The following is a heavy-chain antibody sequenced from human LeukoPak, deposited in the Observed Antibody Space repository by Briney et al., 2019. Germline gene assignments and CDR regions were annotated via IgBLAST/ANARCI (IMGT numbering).Heavy chain of an antibody. V-gene: IGHV4-61*01. J-gene: IGHJ4*02. D-gene: IGHD3-10*01. CDR2: IYYSGST. CDR3: ARGPRVSGSKGHFDY. Sequence: PLETLSLTCTVSGGSVSSGSYYWRWIRQPPGKGLEWLGYIYYSGSTNYNPSLKSRVTISVDTSKNQFSMKLSSVTAADTAVYYCARGPRVSGSKGHFDYWGQGTLVTVSS. CDR1: GGSVSSGSYY.